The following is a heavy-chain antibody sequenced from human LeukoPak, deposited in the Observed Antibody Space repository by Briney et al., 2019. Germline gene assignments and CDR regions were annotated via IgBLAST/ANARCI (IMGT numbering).Heavy chain of an antibody. CDR1: GYTFTSYD. V-gene: IGHV1-8*01. CDR2: MNPNSGNT. CDR3: ATQRGYSGYGRRVYYYYGMDV. D-gene: IGHD5-12*01. Sequence: ASVKVSCKASGYTFTSYDINWVRQATGQGLEWMGWMNPNSGNTGYAQKFQGRVTMTRNTSISTAYMELSSLRSEDTAAYYCATQRGYSGYGRRVYYYYGMDVWGQGTTVTVSS. J-gene: IGHJ6*02.